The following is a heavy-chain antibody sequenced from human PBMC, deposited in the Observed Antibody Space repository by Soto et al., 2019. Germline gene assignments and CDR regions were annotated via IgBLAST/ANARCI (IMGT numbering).Heavy chain of an antibody. Sequence: QVQLVESGGGVVQPGRSLRLSCAASGFTFSSYGMHWVRQAPGKGLEWVAVMWYDGSNKYYGDSVKGRFTISRDNSKNTLYLQMNSLRAEDTAVYYCARESITMVRGVEYWGQGTLVTVSS. D-gene: IGHD3-10*01. V-gene: IGHV3-33*01. CDR1: GFTFSSYG. CDR3: ARESITMVRGVEY. CDR2: MWYDGSNK. J-gene: IGHJ4*02.